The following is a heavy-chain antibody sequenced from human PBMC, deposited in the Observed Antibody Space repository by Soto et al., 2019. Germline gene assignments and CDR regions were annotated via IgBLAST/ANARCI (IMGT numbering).Heavy chain of an antibody. CDR3: AKDSGTIAQREVFDY. J-gene: IGHJ4*02. CDR1: GFTFRNYA. V-gene: IGHV3-23*01. CDR2: ISDNGGST. Sequence: GGSLRLSCAASGFTFRNYAMTCVRQAPGRGLEWVSGISDNGGSTYYADSVTGRFTISRDNSKNTLYLQMDSLRAEDTAIYYCAKDSGTIAQREVFDYWGQGTLVTVSS. D-gene: IGHD6-13*01.